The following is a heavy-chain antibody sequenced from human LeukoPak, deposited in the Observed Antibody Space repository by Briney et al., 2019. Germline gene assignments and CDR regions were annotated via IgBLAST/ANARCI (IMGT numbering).Heavy chain of an antibody. Sequence: SVKVSCKAFGGSFSSEAISWVRQAPGQGLEWMGGIIPIFGTANYAQKFQGRVTITTDESTTTAYMEVSSLRSEDTAVYYCGRKAGDCGGGRCYSLDYWGQGTLVTVSS. V-gene: IGHV1-69*05. D-gene: IGHD2-15*01. J-gene: IGHJ4*02. CDR2: IIPIFGTA. CDR1: GGSFSSEA. CDR3: GRKAGDCGGGRCYSLDY.